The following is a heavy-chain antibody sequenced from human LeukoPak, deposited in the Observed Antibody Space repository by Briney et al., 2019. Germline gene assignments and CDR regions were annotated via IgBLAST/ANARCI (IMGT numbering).Heavy chain of an antibody. CDR1: GGSISSYY. D-gene: IGHD5-24*01. V-gene: IGHV4-59*08. CDR3: ARMPSPTEMATTNLYYYGMDV. J-gene: IGHJ6*02. CDR2: IYYSGST. Sequence: SETLSLTCTVSGGSISSYYWSWIRQPPGKGLEWIGYIYYSGSTNYNPSLKSRVTISVDTSKNQFSLKLSSVTAADTAVYYCARMPSPTEMATTNLYYYGMDVWGQGTTVTVS.